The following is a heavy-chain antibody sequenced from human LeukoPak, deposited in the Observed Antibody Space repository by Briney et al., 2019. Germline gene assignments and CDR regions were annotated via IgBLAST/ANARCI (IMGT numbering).Heavy chain of an antibody. CDR3: ARDPDYGDPY. CDR2: ITSSGTTR. J-gene: IGHJ4*02. Sequence: GESLRLSCTVSGFTLTDHYMSWFRQSLGRGVEWISWITSSGTTRDYADSVKGRFTISRDNTKNSVYLQMTSLRPDDTAVYYCARDPDYGDPYWGQGTLVTVST. D-gene: IGHD4-17*01. V-gene: IGHV3-11*01. CDR1: GFTLTDHY.